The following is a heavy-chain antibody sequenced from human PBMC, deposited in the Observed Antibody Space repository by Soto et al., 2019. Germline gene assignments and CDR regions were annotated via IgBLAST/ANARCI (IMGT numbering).Heavy chain of an antibody. D-gene: IGHD5-18*01. Sequence: VQLVQSGAEVKKPGSSVKVSCKASGGTFSNYALSWVRQAPGQGLEWMGGIIPIFGTSNYAQKFQGRVTITADESTNTAYMELSSLRSEDTAVYYCARARGYSYGEQYFDYWGQGTLVTVSS. V-gene: IGHV1-69*01. J-gene: IGHJ4*02. CDR3: ARARGYSYGEQYFDY. CDR1: GGTFSNYA. CDR2: IIPIFGTS.